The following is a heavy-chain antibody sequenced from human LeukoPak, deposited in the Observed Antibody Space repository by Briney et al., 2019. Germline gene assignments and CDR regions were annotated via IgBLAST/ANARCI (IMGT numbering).Heavy chain of an antibody. V-gene: IGHV1-69*05. CDR2: IIPIFGTA. Sequence: SVKVSCKASGGTYSSYAISWVRQAPGQGLEWMGRIIPIFGTANYAQKFQGRVTITTDESTSTAYMELSSLRSEDTAVYYCARVPSQDYYYYYMDVWGKGTTVTVSS. D-gene: IGHD2-15*01. CDR3: ARVPSQDYYYYYMDV. J-gene: IGHJ6*03. CDR1: GGTYSSYA.